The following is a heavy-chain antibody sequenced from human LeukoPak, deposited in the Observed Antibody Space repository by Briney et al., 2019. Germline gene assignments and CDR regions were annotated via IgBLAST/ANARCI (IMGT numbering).Heavy chain of an antibody. D-gene: IGHD6-13*01. CDR3: AKGIRDGHYFDY. J-gene: IGHJ4*02. CDR2: IFYSGST. CDR1: GGSISSTTYY. Sequence: SETLSLTCTVSGGSISSTTYYWGWLRQPPGTGLEWIGTIFYSGSTYYNPSLKSRVTISVDTSKNQFSLKLSSVTAADTAVYYCAKGIRDGHYFDYWGQGTLVTVSS. V-gene: IGHV4-39*01.